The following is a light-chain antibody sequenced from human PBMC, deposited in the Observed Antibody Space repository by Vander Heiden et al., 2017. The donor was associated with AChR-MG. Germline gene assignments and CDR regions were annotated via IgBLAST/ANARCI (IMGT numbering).Light chain of an antibody. CDR3: QQDGSSAIT. CDR1: QDITAAF. Sequence: IVLTQSPGTLSLSPGERATLSCRASQDITAAFLAWYQQKPGQAPRLLIYGASSRVTGIPDRFSGSGSGTDFTLTITRLEPEDFAMYYCQQDGSSAITFGQGTRLEIK. CDR2: GAS. V-gene: IGKV3-20*01. J-gene: IGKJ5*01.